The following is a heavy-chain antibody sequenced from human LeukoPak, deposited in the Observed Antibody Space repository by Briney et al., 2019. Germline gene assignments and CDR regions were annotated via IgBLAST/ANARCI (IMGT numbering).Heavy chain of an antibody. D-gene: IGHD5-12*01. J-gene: IGHJ5*02. CDR2: ISGSGGST. CDR3: AKGRGAYSGPPNWFDP. CDR1: GFTFSSYG. V-gene: IGHV3-23*01. Sequence: GGSLRLSCAASGFTFSSYGMSWVRQAPGKGLEWVSAISGSGGSTYYADSVKGRFTISRDNSKNTLYLQMNSLRAEDTAVYYCAKGRGAYSGPPNWFDPWGQGTLVTVSS.